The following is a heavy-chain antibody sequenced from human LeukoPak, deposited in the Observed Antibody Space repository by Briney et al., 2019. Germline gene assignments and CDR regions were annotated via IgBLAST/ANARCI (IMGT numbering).Heavy chain of an antibody. J-gene: IGHJ6*03. V-gene: IGHV6-1*01. Sequence: SQTLSLTCAISGDSVSSNSAAWNWIRQSPSRGLEWLGRTYYRSKWYNDYAVSVKSRITINPDTSKNQFSLQLNSVTPEDTAVYYCARARLGYCTNGVCYTDYYYYMDVWGKGTTVTISS. CDR3: ARARLGYCTNGVCYTDYYYYMDV. CDR2: TYYRSKWYN. D-gene: IGHD2-8*01. CDR1: GDSVSSNSAA.